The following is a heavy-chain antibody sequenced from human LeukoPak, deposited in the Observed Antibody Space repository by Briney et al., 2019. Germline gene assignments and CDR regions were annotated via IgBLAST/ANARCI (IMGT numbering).Heavy chain of an antibody. Sequence: GGSLRLSCAASGFTFPSNWHWVRQAPGKGLVWVSRISSDGRSTSYADSVKGRFTISRDNAKNMLYLQMNSLRAEDTAVYYCAPIGACYWGQGTLVTVSS. CDR2: ISSDGRST. V-gene: IGHV3-74*01. CDR1: GFTFPSNW. J-gene: IGHJ4*02. D-gene: IGHD4/OR15-4a*01. CDR3: APIGACY.